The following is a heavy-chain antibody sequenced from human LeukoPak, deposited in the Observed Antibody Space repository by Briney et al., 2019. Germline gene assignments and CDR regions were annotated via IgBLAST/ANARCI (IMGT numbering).Heavy chain of an antibody. CDR1: GFTFSSYA. J-gene: IGHJ6*04. CDR3: AELGITMIGGV. Sequence: GGSLRLSCAASGFTFSSYAMHWVRQAPGRGLEYVSAISSNGGSTYYANSVKGRFTISRDNSKNTLYLQMGSLRAEDTAVYYCAELGITMIGGVWGKGTTVTISS. CDR2: ISSNGGST. V-gene: IGHV3-64*01. D-gene: IGHD3-10*02.